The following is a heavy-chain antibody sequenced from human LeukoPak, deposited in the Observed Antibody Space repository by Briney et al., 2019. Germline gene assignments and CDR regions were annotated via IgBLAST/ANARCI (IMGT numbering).Heavy chain of an antibody. Sequence: GGSLRLSCATSGFTFDDYAMHWVRQGPGKGLEWVSLISRDGKNAYYADSVKGRFTISRDNIKNSLYLQINSLRIEDTALYFCAKDYGANFFYFDSWGQGNLVTVSS. J-gene: IGHJ4*02. CDR2: ISRDGKNA. D-gene: IGHD4/OR15-4a*01. V-gene: IGHV3-43D*03. CDR1: GFTFDDYA. CDR3: AKDYGANFFYFDS.